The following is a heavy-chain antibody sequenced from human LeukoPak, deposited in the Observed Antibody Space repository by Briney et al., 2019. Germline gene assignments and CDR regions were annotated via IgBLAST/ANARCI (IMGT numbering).Heavy chain of an antibody. CDR2: INPSGGST. CDR3: ARPLTSYDSSGYYYDWYFDL. CDR1: GYTLTSYY. Sequence: ASVKVSCKASGYTLTSYYMHWVRQAPGQGLEWMGIINPSGGSTSYAQKFQGRVTMTRDTSTSTVYMELSSLRSEDTAVYYCARPLTSYDSSGYYYDWYFDLWGRGTLVTVSS. J-gene: IGHJ2*01. D-gene: IGHD3-22*01. V-gene: IGHV1-46*01.